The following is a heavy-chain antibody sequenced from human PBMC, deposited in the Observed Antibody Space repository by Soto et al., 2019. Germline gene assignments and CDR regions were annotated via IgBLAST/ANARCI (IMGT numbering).Heavy chain of an antibody. D-gene: IGHD2-15*01. CDR3: ARGCSGGSCYVPLQYP. CDR2: MNPNSGNT. CDR1: GYTFTSYD. Sequence: ASVKVSCKASGYTFTSYDINWVRQATGQGLEWMGWMNPNSGNTGYAQKFQGRVTMTRNTSISTAYMELSSLRSEDTAVYYCARGCSGGSCYVPLQYPWGQGTLVTVSS. J-gene: IGHJ5*02. V-gene: IGHV1-8*01.